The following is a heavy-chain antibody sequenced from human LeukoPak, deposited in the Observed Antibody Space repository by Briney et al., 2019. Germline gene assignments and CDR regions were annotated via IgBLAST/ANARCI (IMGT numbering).Heavy chain of an antibody. Sequence: SVKVSCKASGGTFSSYAISWVRQAPGQGLEWMGGIIPIFGTANYAQKFQGRVTITADESTSTAYMELSSLRSEDTAVYYCARLGWYGELLYEDYWGQGTLVTVSS. V-gene: IGHV1-69*13. D-gene: IGHD3-10*01. J-gene: IGHJ4*02. CDR1: GGTFSSYA. CDR2: IIPIFGTA. CDR3: ARLGWYGELLYEDY.